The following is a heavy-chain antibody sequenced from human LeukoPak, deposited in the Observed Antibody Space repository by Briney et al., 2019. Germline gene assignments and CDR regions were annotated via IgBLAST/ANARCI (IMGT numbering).Heavy chain of an antibody. J-gene: IGHJ4*02. CDR3: ARDGDIVVVPADLDY. CDR2: ISSSSSYI. CDR1: GFTFSSYS. Sequence: GGSLTLSCAASGFTFSSYSMNWVRQAPGKGLEWVSSISSSSSYIYYADSVKGRFTISRDNAKNSLYLQMNSLRAEDTAVYYCARDGDIVVVPADLDYWGQGTLVTVSS. V-gene: IGHV3-21*01. D-gene: IGHD2-2*01.